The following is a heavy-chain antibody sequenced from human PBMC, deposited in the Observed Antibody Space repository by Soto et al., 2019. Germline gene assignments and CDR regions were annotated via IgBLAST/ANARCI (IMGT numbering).Heavy chain of an antibody. CDR3: TTETTGYYDSSGYLAFDI. Sequence: NPGGSLRLSCAASGFTFSNAWMSWVRQAPGKGLEWVGRIKSKTDGGTTDYAAPVKGRFTISRDDSKNTLYLQMNSLKTEDTAVYYCTTETTGYYDSSGYLAFDIWGQGTMVTVSS. CDR2: IKSKTDGGTT. J-gene: IGHJ3*02. CDR1: GFTFSNAW. D-gene: IGHD3-22*01. V-gene: IGHV3-15*01.